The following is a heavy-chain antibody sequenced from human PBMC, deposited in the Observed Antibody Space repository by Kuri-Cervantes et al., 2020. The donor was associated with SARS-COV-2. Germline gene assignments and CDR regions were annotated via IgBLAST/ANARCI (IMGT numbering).Heavy chain of an antibody. J-gene: IGHJ4*02. CDR3: AREGVVWFGGYFDY. CDR2: INPSGGST. V-gene: IGHV1-46*01. CDR1: GYTFTSYY. D-gene: IGHD3-10*01. Sequence: ASVKVSCKASGYTFTSYYMHWVRQAPGQGLEWMGIINPSGGSTNYAQKLQGRVTMTTDTSTSTAYMELRSLRSDDTAVYYCAREGVVWFGGYFDYWGQGTLVTVSS.